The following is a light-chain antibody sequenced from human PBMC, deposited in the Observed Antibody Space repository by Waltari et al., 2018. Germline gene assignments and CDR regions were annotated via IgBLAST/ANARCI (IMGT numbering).Light chain of an antibody. CDR2: EAS. CDR1: RSDLGSYHL. CDR3: CSSPESSTSWV. V-gene: IGLV2-23*01. Sequence: QSALTQPASVSGSPGQSITISCTGLRSDLGSYHLVSWFQQHPDKAPKLLIYEASNRPSEVCNRFSGSASGNTAYLTISGLQAEDEADYYCCSSPESSTSWVFGGGTKLTVL. J-gene: IGLJ3*02.